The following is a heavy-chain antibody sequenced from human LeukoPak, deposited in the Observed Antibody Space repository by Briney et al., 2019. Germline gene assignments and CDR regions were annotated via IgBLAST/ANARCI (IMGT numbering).Heavy chain of an antibody. V-gene: IGHV4-39*01. J-gene: IGHJ4*02. CDR2: SYYSGRT. Sequence: SSETLSLTRTVSGGSISSSDYYWGWIRQPPGKGLEWIGSSYYSGRTYYSPSLKSRVTISVDTSKNQFSLKLSSVTAADTAVYYCARTGGYTAIALSNFDYWGQGTLVTVSS. D-gene: IGHD5-18*01. CDR3: ARTGGYTAIALSNFDY. CDR1: GGSISSSDYY.